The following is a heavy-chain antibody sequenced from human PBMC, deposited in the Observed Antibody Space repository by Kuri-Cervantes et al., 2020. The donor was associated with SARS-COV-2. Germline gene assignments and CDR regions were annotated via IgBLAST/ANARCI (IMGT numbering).Heavy chain of an antibody. J-gene: IGHJ6*02. CDR3: ARDLTLGYCSGGSCYYYYYGMDV. CDR2: ISYDGSNK. D-gene: IGHD2-15*01. V-gene: IGHV3-30-3*01. CDR1: GFTFSSYA. Sequence: GESLKISCAASGFTFSSYAMHWVRQAPGKGLEWVAVISYDGSNKYYADSVKGRFTISRDNSKNTLYLQMNSLRAEDTAVYYCARDLTLGYCSGGSCYYYYYGMDVWGQGTTVTVSS.